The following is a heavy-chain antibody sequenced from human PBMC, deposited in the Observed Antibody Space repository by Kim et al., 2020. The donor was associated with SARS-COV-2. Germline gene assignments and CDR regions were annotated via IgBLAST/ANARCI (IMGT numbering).Heavy chain of an antibody. Sequence: GGSLRLSCAASGFTFSNAWMSWVRQAPGKGLEWVGRIKSKTDGGTTDYAAPVKGRFTISRDDSKNTLYLQMNSLKTEDTAVYYCTTVSSGWYGDSDYWGQGTLVTVSS. D-gene: IGHD6-19*01. CDR1: GFTFSNAW. J-gene: IGHJ4*02. CDR2: IKSKTDGGTT. V-gene: IGHV3-15*01. CDR3: TTVSSGWYGDSDY.